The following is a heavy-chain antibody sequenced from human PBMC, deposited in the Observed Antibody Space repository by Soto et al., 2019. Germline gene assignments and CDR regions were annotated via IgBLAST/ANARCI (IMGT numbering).Heavy chain of an antibody. CDR2: ISGSGGST. CDR3: AKEIVGATVFDY. Sequence: EVQLLESGGGLVQPGGSLRLSCAASGFTFSSYAMSWVRQAPGKGLEWVSAISGSGGSTYYADSVKGRFTISRDNSKNTLYLQMNSLRTKDTAVYYRAKEIVGATVFDYWGQGTLVTVSS. V-gene: IGHV3-23*01. D-gene: IGHD1-26*01. CDR1: GFTFSSYA. J-gene: IGHJ4*02.